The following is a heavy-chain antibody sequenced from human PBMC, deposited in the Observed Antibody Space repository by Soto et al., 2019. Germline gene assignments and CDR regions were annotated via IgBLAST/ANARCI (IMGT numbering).Heavy chain of an antibody. CDR1: GFNLREYY. Sequence: QVRLVESGGGSVKPEGSLSLSWAAPGFNLREYYMTWSRQAPGKGLGLLSYINPGGDVIKYVDSVKGRFTISRDNAKNSLYLHMNSLRGEDTAVYYCTRDPRITDFWGQGTLVTVSS. V-gene: IGHV3-11*01. CDR2: INPGGDVI. J-gene: IGHJ4*02. CDR3: TRDPRITDF. D-gene: IGHD3-16*01.